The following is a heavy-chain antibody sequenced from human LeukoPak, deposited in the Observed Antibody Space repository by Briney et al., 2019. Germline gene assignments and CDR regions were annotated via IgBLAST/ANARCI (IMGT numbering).Heavy chain of an antibody. D-gene: IGHD2-15*01. CDR2: MFSIGNA. J-gene: IGHJ2*01. V-gene: IGHV4-4*07. CDR3: VREDYCSGGTCHYYWNFDL. CDR1: GGSISGYY. Sequence: SETLSLTCTVSGGSISGYYWNCIRQPAGKGLEWIGRMFSIGNANYNPSLNSRITMSVDTSNNQSSLKMNSVTAADTAVYYCVREDYCSGGTCHYYWNFDLWGRGNLVTVSS.